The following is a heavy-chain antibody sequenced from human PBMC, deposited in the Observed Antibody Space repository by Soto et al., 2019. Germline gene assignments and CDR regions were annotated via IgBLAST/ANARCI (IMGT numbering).Heavy chain of an antibody. Sequence: QVQLQESGPGLVKPSETLSLTCTVSGGSISSYYWSWIRQPPGKGLEWIGYIYYSGSTNYNPSLKSRVTIAVDTSKHQSSLKLSSVTAADTAVYYCARYQNYYDSNGYLQNYFDYWGQGTLVTVSS. D-gene: IGHD3-22*01. J-gene: IGHJ4*02. CDR1: GGSISSYY. CDR3: ARYQNYYDSNGYLQNYFDY. V-gene: IGHV4-59*08. CDR2: IYYSGST.